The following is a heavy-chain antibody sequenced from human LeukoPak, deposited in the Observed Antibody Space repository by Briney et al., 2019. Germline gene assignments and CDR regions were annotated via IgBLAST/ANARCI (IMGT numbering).Heavy chain of an antibody. CDR1: GYTFTSSC. CDR2: INPSSGTS. Sequence: GASVKVSCKASGYTFTSSCMHWVRQAPGQGLEWMGIINPSSGTSSYAQKFQGRVTMTRDTSTSTVYMELSSLRSEDTAVYYCARGKVVTMVRGVIITYFDYWGQGTLVTVSS. J-gene: IGHJ4*02. V-gene: IGHV1-46*01. D-gene: IGHD3-10*01. CDR3: ARGKVVTMVRGVIITYFDY.